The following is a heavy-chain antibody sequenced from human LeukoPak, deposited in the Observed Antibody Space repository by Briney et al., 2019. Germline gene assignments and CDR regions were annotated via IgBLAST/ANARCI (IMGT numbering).Heavy chain of an antibody. D-gene: IGHD2/OR15-2a*01. V-gene: IGHV3-7*01. J-gene: IGHJ4*02. CDR1: GFTFSPYW. CDR2: IRQDGSER. Sequence: GGSLRLSCAASGFTFSPYWMSWVRQAPGKGLEWVACIRQDGSERYYVDSVKGRFTISRDNDKNSLFLKMSSLRAEDTAVYNCARGSMSRNHLYIDYWGQGTLVTVSS. CDR3: ARGSMSRNHLYIDY.